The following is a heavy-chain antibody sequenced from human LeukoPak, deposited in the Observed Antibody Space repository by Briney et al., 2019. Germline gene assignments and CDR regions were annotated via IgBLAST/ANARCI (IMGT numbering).Heavy chain of an antibody. CDR2: IRSKAYGGTT. CDR3: ERDFPAAPGLDY. J-gene: IGHJ4*02. V-gene: IGHV3-49*04. CDR1: GFTFSDYA. Sequence: GGSLRLSCTASGFTFSDYAMSWVRQAPGKGLEWVGLIRSKAYGGTTEYAASVKGRFTISRDDSQTIAYLQMNSLRAEDTAVYYCERDFPAAPGLDYWGQGTLVTVSS. D-gene: IGHD6-6*01.